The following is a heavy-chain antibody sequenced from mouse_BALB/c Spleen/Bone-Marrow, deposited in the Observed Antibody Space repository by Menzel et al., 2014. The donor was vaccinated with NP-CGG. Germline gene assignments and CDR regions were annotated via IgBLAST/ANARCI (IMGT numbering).Heavy chain of an antibody. CDR1: GFTFSSYS. J-gene: IGHJ4*01. CDR2: ISNGGGST. D-gene: IGHD2-14*01. CDR3: TRHGEVRRFYYALDY. V-gene: IGHV5-12-2*01. Sequence: VQLKESGGGLVQPGGSLKLSCTASGFTFSSYSMSWVRQTPEKRLEWVAYISNGGGSTYYPDAVKGRFTISRDNAKNSLYLQMSGLKSEDTAMYYCTRHGEVRRFYYALDYWGQGTSVTVSS.